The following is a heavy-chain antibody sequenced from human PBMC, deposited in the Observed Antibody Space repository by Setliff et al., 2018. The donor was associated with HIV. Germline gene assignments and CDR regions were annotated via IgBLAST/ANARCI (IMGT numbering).Heavy chain of an antibody. D-gene: IGHD2-21*02. CDR1: GFTFSSYW. Sequence: GGSLRLSCAASGFTFSSYWMSWVRQAPGKGLEWVANIKQDGSEKYYADSVKGRFTISRDNSKDTLYLQLNSLRPADTAIYYCMREATARAGDFWGQGALVTVSS. CDR3: MREATARAGDF. J-gene: IGHJ4*02. V-gene: IGHV3-7*03. CDR2: IKQDGSEK.